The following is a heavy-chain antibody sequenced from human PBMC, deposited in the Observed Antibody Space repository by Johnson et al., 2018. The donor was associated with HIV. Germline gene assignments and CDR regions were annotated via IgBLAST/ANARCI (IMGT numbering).Heavy chain of an antibody. CDR2: IGTTGDT. CDR1: GLTFGSYD. D-gene: IGHD5/OR15-5a*01. Sequence: VQLVESGGGLVKPGGSLRLSCAASGLTFGSYDMHWVRQAAGKRLEWVSTIGTTGDTYYPGSVKGRFTISREFARNSLYLQMNSLRAGDTGVYYCARARDHGCLAIWGQGTMVTVSS. J-gene: IGHJ3*02. CDR3: ARARDHGCLAI. V-gene: IGHV3-13*01.